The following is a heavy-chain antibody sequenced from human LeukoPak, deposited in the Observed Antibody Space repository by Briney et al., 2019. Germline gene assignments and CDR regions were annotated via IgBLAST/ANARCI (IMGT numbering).Heavy chain of an antibody. CDR1: GYTFTGYY. Sequence: ASVKVSCKASGYTFTGYYMHWVRQAPGQGLEWMGWINPDSGGTNYAQKFQGRVTMTRDTSISTAYMELSRLRSDDTAVYYCARDRYSSSNFDYWGQGTLVTVSS. D-gene: IGHD6-6*01. CDR3: ARDRYSSSNFDY. J-gene: IGHJ4*02. V-gene: IGHV1-2*02. CDR2: INPDSGGT.